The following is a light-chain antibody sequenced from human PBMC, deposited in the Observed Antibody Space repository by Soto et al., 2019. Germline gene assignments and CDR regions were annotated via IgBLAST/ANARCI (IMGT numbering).Light chain of an antibody. CDR1: QSLLHSNGYNY. CDR3: MQVLQSPPT. J-gene: IGKJ1*01. Sequence: DIVMTQSPLSLPVTPGEPASISCRSSQSLLHSNGYNYLDWYLQKPGQSPQLLIYCGSNRASGVPDRFSGSGSGTDFTLIINRVVAEDVGVYFCMQVLQSPPTFCQGTKVDIK. CDR2: CGS. V-gene: IGKV2-28*01.